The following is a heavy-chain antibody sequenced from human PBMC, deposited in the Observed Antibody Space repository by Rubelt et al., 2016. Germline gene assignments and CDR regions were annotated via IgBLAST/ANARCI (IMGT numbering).Heavy chain of an antibody. CDR1: GTSINNNNHY. Sequence: QVQLQSSGPGLVQSPETLSLTCTVSGTSINNNNHYWGWVRLTPGKGLEWIGSLLYPGKTSYNPSLRSPVTISVDASEVRFSLRLTSVAAVDTAMYYWAGEDWGDGFHVWGQETVVTVSS. J-gene: IGHJ3*01. D-gene: IGHD7-27*01. V-gene: IGHV4-39*07. CDR3: AGEDWGDGFHV. CDR2: LLYPGKT.